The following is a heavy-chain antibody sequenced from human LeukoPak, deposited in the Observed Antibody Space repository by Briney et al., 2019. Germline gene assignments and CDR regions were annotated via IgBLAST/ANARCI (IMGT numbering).Heavy chain of an antibody. V-gene: IGHV3-30*03. CDR2: ISYDGSNK. D-gene: IGHD3-3*01. Sequence: GGSLRLSCAASGFTFSSYGMHWVRQAPGKGLEWVAVISYDGSNKYYADSVKGRFTISRDNAKNSLYLQMNSLRAEDTAVYYCARAITIFGVVIELGMDVWGQGTTVTVSS. CDR3: ARAITIFGVVIELGMDV. CDR1: GFTFSSYG. J-gene: IGHJ6*02.